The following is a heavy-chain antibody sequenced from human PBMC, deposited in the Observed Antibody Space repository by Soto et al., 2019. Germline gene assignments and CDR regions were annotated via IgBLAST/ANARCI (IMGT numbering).Heavy chain of an antibody. Sequence: QVQLVQSGAEVKKPGSSVKVSCKASGGTLSTYAISWVRQAPGQGLEWMGGIISIFDTVNYAQKFQGRVTITADKSTSTAYMELSSPRSEDTAVYYCARDNYGSGSYYSRLYYFDYWGQGTLVTVSS. CDR1: GGTLSTYA. D-gene: IGHD3-10*01. CDR2: IISIFDTV. J-gene: IGHJ4*02. V-gene: IGHV1-69*06. CDR3: ARDNYGSGSYYSRLYYFDY.